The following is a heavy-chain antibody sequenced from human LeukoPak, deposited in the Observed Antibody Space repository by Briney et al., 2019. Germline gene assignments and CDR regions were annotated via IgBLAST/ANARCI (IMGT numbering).Heavy chain of an antibody. D-gene: IGHD4-17*01. Sequence: ASVKVSCKASGYTFTGYYMHWVRQAPGQGLEWMGWINPNSGDTNYAHKFQGRVTMTRDTSISTVYMEMSGLRSDDTAVYYCARNGNNNGDYGVYYFDYWGQGTLVTVSS. CDR2: INPNSGDT. V-gene: IGHV1-2*02. CDR3: ARNGNNNGDYGVYYFDY. J-gene: IGHJ4*02. CDR1: GYTFTGYY.